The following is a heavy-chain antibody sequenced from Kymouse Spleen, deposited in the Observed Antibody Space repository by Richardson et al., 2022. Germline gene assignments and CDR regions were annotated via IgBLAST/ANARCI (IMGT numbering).Heavy chain of an antibody. CDR2: IYYSGST. Sequence: QVQLQESGPGLVKPSETLSLTCTVSGGSVSSGSYYWSWIRQPPGKGLEWIGYIYYSGSTNYNPSLKSRVTISVDTSKNQFSLKLSSVTAADTAVYYCARSYYGSGSTDPYYYYYGMDVWGQGTTVTVSS. V-gene: IGHV4-61*01. CDR3: ARSYYGSGSTDPYYYYYGMDV. D-gene: IGHD3-10*01. J-gene: IGHJ6*02. CDR1: GGSVSSGSYY.